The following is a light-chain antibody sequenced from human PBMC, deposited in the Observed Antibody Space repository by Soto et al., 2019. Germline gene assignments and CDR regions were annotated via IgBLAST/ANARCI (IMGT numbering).Light chain of an antibody. V-gene: IGLV2-14*01. Sequence: QSALAQPASVSGSRGQSITMSCTGTSSDVGDYNYVSWYQQHPGKAPKLMIYDVSNRPSGVSNRFSGSKSGNTASLTISGLQAEDEADYYCSSYTSSSVYVFGTGTKVTVL. J-gene: IGLJ1*01. CDR2: DVS. CDR3: SSYTSSSVYV. CDR1: SSDVGDYNY.